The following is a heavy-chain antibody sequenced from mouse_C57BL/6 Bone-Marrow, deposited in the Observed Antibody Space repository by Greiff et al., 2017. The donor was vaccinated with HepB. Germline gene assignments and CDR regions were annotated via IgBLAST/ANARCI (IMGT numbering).Heavy chain of an antibody. CDR2: IYPGSGST. CDR1: GYTFTSYW. CDR3: ARGAKGRGRDFDV. D-gene: IGHD1-3*01. Sequence: QVQLQQPGAELVKPGASVKMSCKASGYTFTSYWITWVKQRPGQGLEWIGDIYPGSGSTNYNEKFKSKATLTVDTSSSTTYMQLSSLTSEDSAVYYCARGAKGRGRDFDVWGTGTTVTVAS. V-gene: IGHV1-55*01. J-gene: IGHJ1*03.